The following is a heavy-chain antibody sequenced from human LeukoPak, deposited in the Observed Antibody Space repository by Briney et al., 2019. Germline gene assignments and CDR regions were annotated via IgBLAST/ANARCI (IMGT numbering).Heavy chain of an antibody. Sequence: KPSETLSLTCSVSGGSVTGGGYYWSWIRQHPGKGLEWIGFASYSGGTYYNPSLMSRTTISVDRSQNQFSLRMRDVTAADTAVYFCARAEWEYFYFDSWGQGALVAVSS. V-gene: IGHV4-31*03. D-gene: IGHD1-26*01. J-gene: IGHJ4*02. CDR2: ASYSGGT. CDR3: ARAEWEYFYFDS. CDR1: GGSVTGGGYY.